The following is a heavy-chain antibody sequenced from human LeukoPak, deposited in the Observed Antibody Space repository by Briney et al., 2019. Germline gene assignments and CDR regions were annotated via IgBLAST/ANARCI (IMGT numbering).Heavy chain of an antibody. D-gene: IGHD2-15*01. CDR2: IYYSGTT. Sequence: SETLSLTCTVSGGSISSYYWSWIRQSPGKGLEWIGYIYYSGTTNYNPSLKSRVSISVDTSKNQFSLKLSSVTAADTAVYYCARVGYCSHGSCLRLDWYFDLWGRGTLVTVSS. V-gene: IGHV4-59*01. J-gene: IGHJ2*01. CDR3: ARVGYCSHGSCLRLDWYFDL. CDR1: GGSISSYY.